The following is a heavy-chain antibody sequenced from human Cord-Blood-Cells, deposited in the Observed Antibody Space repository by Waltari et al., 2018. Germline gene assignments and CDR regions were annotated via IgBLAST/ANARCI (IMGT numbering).Heavy chain of an antibody. J-gene: IGHJ2*01. CDR2: INPNSGGT. D-gene: IGHD3-10*01. CDR1: GYTFPGYY. CDR3: ARGKQETGGYWYFDL. V-gene: IGHV1-2*04. Sequence: QVQLVQSGAEVKKPGASVKVSCKASGYTFPGYYLHWVRQAPGQGLEWMGWINPNSGGTNYAQKFQGWVTMTRDTSISTAYMELSRLRSDDTAVYYCARGKQETGGYWYFDLWGRGTLVTVSS.